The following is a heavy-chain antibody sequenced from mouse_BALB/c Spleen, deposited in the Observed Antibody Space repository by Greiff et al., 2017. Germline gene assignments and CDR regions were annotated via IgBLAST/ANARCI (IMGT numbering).Heavy chain of an antibody. CDR2: ISNGGGST. CDR1: GFTFSSYT. V-gene: IGHV5-12-2*01. CDR3: AAYGYDGGLGAY. D-gene: IGHD2-2*01. J-gene: IGHJ3*01. Sequence: EVKLVESGGGLVQPGGSLKLSCAASGFTFSSYTMSWVRQTPEKRLEWVAYISNGGGSTYYPDTVKGRFTISRDNAKNTLYLQMSSLKSEDTAMYYCAAYGYDGGLGAYWGQGTLVTVSA.